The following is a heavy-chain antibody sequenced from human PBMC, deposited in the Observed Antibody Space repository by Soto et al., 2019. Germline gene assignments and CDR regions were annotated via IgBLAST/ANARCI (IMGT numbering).Heavy chain of an antibody. Sequence: QVQLQQWGAGLLKPSETLSLTCAVYGGSFSGYYWSWMRQPPGQGLEWIGEINHSGSTNYNPSLKSRVTISVDTSKNQFSLTLSSVTAADKAVYYCASSMILVSWGQGTLVTVSS. J-gene: IGHJ4*02. D-gene: IGHD3-22*01. CDR3: ASSMILVS. CDR1: GGSFSGYY. CDR2: INHSGST. V-gene: IGHV4-34*01.